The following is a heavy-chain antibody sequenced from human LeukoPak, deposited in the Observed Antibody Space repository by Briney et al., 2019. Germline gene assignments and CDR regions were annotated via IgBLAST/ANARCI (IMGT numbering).Heavy chain of an antibody. CDR1: GYTLTELS. J-gene: IGHJ3*02. CDR2: FDPEDGET. D-gene: IGHD6-19*01. CDR3: AVIAVAALGRAFDM. V-gene: IGHV1-24*01. Sequence: ASVKVSCKVSGYTLTELSMHWVRQAPGKGGEGMGGFDPEDGETIYAQQLQGRVTMTDDTSTDTAYMELSSLRSEDTAVYYCAVIAVAALGRAFDMWGQGPMVSVSS.